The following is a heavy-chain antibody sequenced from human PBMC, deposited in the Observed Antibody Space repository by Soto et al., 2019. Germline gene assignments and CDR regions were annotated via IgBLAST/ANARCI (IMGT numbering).Heavy chain of an antibody. CDR3: ARSPNPLGYRSGGSCYYYFDY. J-gene: IGHJ4*02. CDR1: GGTFSSYA. D-gene: IGHD2-15*01. Sequence: SVKVSCKASGGTFSSYAISWVRQAPGQGLEWMGGIIPIFGTANYAQKFQGRVTITADESTSTAYMELSSLRSEDTAVYYCARSPNPLGYRSGGSCYYYFDYWGQGTLVTVSS. CDR2: IIPIFGTA. V-gene: IGHV1-69*13.